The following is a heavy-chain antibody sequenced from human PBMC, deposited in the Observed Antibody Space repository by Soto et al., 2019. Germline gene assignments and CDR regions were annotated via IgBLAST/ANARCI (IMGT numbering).Heavy chain of an antibody. V-gene: IGHV1-3*05. CDR2: INAGNGNT. CDR3: ARSIVVVTALDY. D-gene: IGHD2-21*02. CDR1: GYTFTSYP. J-gene: IGHJ4*02. Sequence: QVQLVQSGAEEKKPGASVKVSCKASGYTFTSYPMHWVRQAPGQRLEWMGWINAGNGNTKYSQKFQGRVTITRDTSASTAYMELSSLRSEDTAVYYCARSIVVVTALDYWGQATLVTVSS.